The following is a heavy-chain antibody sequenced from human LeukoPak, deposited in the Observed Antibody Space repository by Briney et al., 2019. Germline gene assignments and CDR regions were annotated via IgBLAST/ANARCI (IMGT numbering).Heavy chain of an antibody. V-gene: IGHV1-69*05. D-gene: IGHD3-22*01. J-gene: IGHJ5*02. CDR3: ARGAYDSSGYYPYNRFDP. CDR2: IIPVFGTA. Sequence: GASVKVSCKASGGTFSSYAISWVRQAPGQGLEWMGRIIPVFGTANYAQKFQGRVTITTDESTSTAYMELSSLRSEDTAVYYCARGAYDSSGYYPYNRFDPWGQGTLVTVSS. CDR1: GGTFSSYA.